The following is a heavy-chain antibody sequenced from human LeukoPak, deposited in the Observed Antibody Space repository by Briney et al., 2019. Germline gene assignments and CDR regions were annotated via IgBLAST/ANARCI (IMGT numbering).Heavy chain of an antibody. CDR2: ISYDGSNK. V-gene: IGHV3-30*18. CDR3: AKDLVTAYGYYYDSSGYQVDY. D-gene: IGHD3-22*01. Sequence: GGSLRLSCAASGFTFSSYGMHWVRQAPGKGLEWVAVISYDGSNKYYADPVKGRFTISRDNSKNTLYLQMNSLRAEDTAVYYCAKDLVTAYGYYYDSSGYQVDYWGQGTLVTVSS. CDR1: GFTFSSYG. J-gene: IGHJ4*02.